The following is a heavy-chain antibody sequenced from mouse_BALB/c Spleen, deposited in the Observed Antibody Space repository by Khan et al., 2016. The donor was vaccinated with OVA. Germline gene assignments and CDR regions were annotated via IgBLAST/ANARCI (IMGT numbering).Heavy chain of an antibody. J-gene: IGHJ2*01. Sequence: EVQLQESGPGLVKPSQSLSLTCTVTGYSITSDYAWNWIRQFPGNKLEWMGYISYSGRTSYNPSLKSRISITRDKSKNQFFLQLNSVSTEDTAAYSRARSVTITTAVATDFDYRGQGTTLTVSS. CDR2: ISYSGRT. D-gene: IGHD1-1*01. V-gene: IGHV3-2*02. CDR1: GYSITSDYA. CDR3: ARSVTITTAVATDFDY.